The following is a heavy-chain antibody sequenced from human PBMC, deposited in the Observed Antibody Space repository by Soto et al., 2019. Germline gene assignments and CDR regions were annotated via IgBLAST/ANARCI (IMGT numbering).Heavy chain of an antibody. CDR2: ISAAGVRT. CDR1: GFTFRNYA. J-gene: IGHJ3*02. Sequence: EVHLLESGGGLVQPGGSLRLSCAASGFTFRNYAMSWVRQAPGKGPEWVSGISAAGVRTYYTHSVEGRFTLSRDNSKATLFLQMDSLRAEDMALYYCAKDPNGDYVGAFDIWGQGTVVTVSS. V-gene: IGHV3-23*01. CDR3: AKDPNGDYVGAFDI. D-gene: IGHD4-17*01.